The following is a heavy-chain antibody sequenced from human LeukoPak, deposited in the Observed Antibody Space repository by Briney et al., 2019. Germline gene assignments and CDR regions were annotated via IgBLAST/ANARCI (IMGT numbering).Heavy chain of an antibody. CDR1: GYTFTGYY. D-gene: IGHD5-18*01. J-gene: IGHJ4*02. CDR3: EREWIQLWLPRAGYYFDY. CDR2: INPNSGGT. Sequence: SVKVSCKASGYTFTGYYMHWVRQAPGQGLEWMGWINPNSGGTNYAQKFQGRVTMTRDTSISTAYMELSRLRSDDTAVYYCEREWIQLWLPRAGYYFDYWGQGTLVTVSS. V-gene: IGHV1-2*02.